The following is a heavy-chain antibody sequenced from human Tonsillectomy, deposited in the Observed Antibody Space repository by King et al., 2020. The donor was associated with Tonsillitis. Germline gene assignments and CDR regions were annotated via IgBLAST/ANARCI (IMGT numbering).Heavy chain of an antibody. CDR2: ISYDGSNK. V-gene: IGHV3-30-3*01. D-gene: IGHD3-3*01. CDR1: GFTFSSYA. Sequence: QVQLVESGGGVVQPGRSLRLSCAASGFTFSSYAMHWVRQAPGKGLEWVAVISYDGSNKYYADSVKGRFTISRDNSKNTLYLQMNSLRAEDTAGYYCARENLKQITMFGRDYYYYYMDVWGKGTTVTVSS. CDR3: ARENLKQITMFGRDYYYYYMDV. J-gene: IGHJ6*03.